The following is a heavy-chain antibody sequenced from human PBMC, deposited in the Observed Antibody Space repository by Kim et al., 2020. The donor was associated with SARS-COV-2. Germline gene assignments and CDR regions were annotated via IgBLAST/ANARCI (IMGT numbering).Heavy chain of an antibody. V-gene: IGHV3-53*04. CDR1: GFTVSSNY. CDR3: ARDRLTMVRGSNARYYYYGMDV. Sequence: GGSLRLSCAASGFTVSSNYMSWVRQAPGKGLEWVSVIYSGGSTYYADSVKGRFTISRHNSKNTLYLQMNSLRAEDTAVYYCARDRLTMVRGSNARYYYYGMDVWGQGTTVTVSS. J-gene: IGHJ6*02. CDR2: IYSGGST. D-gene: IGHD3-10*01.